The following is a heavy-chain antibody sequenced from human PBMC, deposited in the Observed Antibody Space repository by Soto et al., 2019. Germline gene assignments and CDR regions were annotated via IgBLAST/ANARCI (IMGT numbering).Heavy chain of an antibody. D-gene: IGHD1-1*01. J-gene: IGHJ6*02. Sequence: QVQLVQSGAEVKKPGASVKVSCETSGYTFTTYYMHWVRRAPGQGLEWMGMINPCGGSTSYAQKFQGRVTITRDTSTRTIYMELSSLRFDDTAIYYCARRAYNSANMDVWGQETTVTVSS. CDR3: ARRAYNSANMDV. CDR1: GYTFTTYY. V-gene: IGHV1-46*01. CDR2: INPCGGST.